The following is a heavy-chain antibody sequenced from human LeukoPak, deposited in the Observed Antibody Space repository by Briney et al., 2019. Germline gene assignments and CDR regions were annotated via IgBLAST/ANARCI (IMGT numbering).Heavy chain of an antibody. CDR2: INIDGSST. Sequence: GGFLRLSCAASGFTFGSYAMHWVRQAPGKGLVWVSRINIDGSSTSYADSVKGRFTISRDNAKNTLYLQMNSLRAEDTAVYYCARGGYYFGSGSPWDFDFWGRGTLVTVSS. D-gene: IGHD3-10*01. V-gene: IGHV3-74*01. CDR1: GFTFGSYA. J-gene: IGHJ4*02. CDR3: ARGGYYFGSGSPWDFDF.